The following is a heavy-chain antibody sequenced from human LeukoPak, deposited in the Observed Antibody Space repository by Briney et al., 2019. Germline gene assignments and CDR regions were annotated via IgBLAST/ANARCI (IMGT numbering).Heavy chain of an antibody. CDR1: GDNVSSNSAA. CDR2: TYYRSKWYY. D-gene: IGHD1-1*01. CDR3: ARDSDNWNDVFDY. Sequence: SQTLSLTCAISGDNVSSNSAAWNWIRQSPSRGLEWLGRTYYRSKWYYDYAISLNSRITIKPDTSKNQFSLQLNSVTPEDTAVYYCARDSDNWNDVFDYWGQGTLLTVSS. J-gene: IGHJ4*02. V-gene: IGHV6-1*01.